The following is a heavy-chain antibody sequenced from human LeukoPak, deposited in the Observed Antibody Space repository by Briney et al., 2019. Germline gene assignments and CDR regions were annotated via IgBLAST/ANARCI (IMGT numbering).Heavy chain of an antibody. CDR3: ARGVNQYLDDYGDSHYFDY. CDR1: GYTFTSYG. CDR2: MSAYNGNT. V-gene: IGHV1-18*01. Sequence: GASVKVSCKASGYTFTSYGISWVRQAPGQGREWMGWMSAYNGNTNYAQKLQGRVTMTTDTSTSTAYMELRSLRSDDTAVYYCARGVNQYLDDYGDSHYFDYWGQGTLVAVSS. J-gene: IGHJ4*02. D-gene: IGHD4-17*01.